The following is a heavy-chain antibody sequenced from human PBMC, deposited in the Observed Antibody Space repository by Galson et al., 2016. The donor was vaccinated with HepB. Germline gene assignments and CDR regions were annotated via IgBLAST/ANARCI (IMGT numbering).Heavy chain of an antibody. Sequence: LRLSCAVSGFTFDDHAMHWVRQAPGKGLEWVSGISWNSANIGYADSVEGRFTISRDNAKNSLHLQMNSLRAEDTALYYCAKDTNLYYGSGSYPLFQNWGQGTLVTVSS. J-gene: IGHJ4*02. CDR2: ISWNSANI. CDR1: GFTFDDHA. D-gene: IGHD3-10*01. V-gene: IGHV3-9*01. CDR3: AKDTNLYYGSGSYPLFQN.